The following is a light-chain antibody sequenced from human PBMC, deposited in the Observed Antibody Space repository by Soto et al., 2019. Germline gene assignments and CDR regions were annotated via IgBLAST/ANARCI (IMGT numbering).Light chain of an antibody. CDR1: QGINSA. J-gene: IGKJ4*01. CDR2: DAS. Sequence: AIQLTQSPSSLSASVGDRVIINCRASQGINSALVWYQQKPGKPPKLLVYDASSLEGGVPSRFRSSRYGTDLTLTISSLQPEDFATYYCQQSHSYPFTFGGGTRVEMK. V-gene: IGKV1-13*02. CDR3: QQSHSYPFT.